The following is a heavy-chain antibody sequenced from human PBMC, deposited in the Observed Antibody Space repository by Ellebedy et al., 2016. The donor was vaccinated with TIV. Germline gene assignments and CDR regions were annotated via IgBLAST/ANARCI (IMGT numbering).Heavy chain of an antibody. J-gene: IGHJ5*02. CDR2: ISSSSSYI. CDR1: GFTFSSYS. Sequence: GESLKISXAASGFTFSSYSMNWVRQAPGKGLEWVSSISSSSSYIYYADSVKGRFTISRDNAKNSLYLQMNSLRAEDTAVYYCARGPRFARFGEIHEVRFDPWGQGTLVTVSS. V-gene: IGHV3-21*01. CDR3: ARGPRFARFGEIHEVRFDP. D-gene: IGHD3-10*02.